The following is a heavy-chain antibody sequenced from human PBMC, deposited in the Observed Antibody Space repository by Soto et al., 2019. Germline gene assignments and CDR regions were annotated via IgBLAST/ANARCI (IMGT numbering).Heavy chain of an antibody. CDR2: IYYSGST. CDR3: ARCEDYYYYMDV. Sequence: QVQLQESGPGLVKPSQTLSLTCTVSGGSISSGGYYWSWIRQHPGKGLEWTGYIYYSGSTYYNPSLKSRVTKSVDTSKNQSALKLSSVTAADTAVYYCARCEDYYYYMDVWGKGTTVTVSS. V-gene: IGHV4-31*03. CDR1: GGSISSGGYY. J-gene: IGHJ6*03.